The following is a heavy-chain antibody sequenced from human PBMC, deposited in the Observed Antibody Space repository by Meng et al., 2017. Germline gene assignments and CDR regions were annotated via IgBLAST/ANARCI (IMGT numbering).Heavy chain of an antibody. CDR1: GFTFDDYG. D-gene: IGHD6-19*01. J-gene: IGHJ4*02. Sequence: GESLKISCAASGFTFDDYGMSWVRQAPGKGLEWVSGINWNGGSTGYADSVKGRFTISRDNAKNSLYLQMNSLRAEDTALYHCARVGRYSSGWYFHFDYWGQGTLVTVSS. V-gene: IGHV3-20*01. CDR3: ARVGRYSSGWYFHFDY. CDR2: INWNGGST.